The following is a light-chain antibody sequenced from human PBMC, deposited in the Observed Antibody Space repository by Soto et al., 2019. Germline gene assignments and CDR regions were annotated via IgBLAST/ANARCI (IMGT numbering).Light chain of an antibody. J-gene: IGKJ5*01. V-gene: IGKV1-5*03. Sequence: DMQMTQAPSTLSASVGDRVTFACRASQNIVDWFSWYQQKPGKAPKLLIYNASNVESGVPSRFGGSGSGSDFTLTISCLQSEDFATYYCQQYYSYPITFGQGTRLEIK. CDR2: NAS. CDR3: QQYYSYPIT. CDR1: QNIVDW.